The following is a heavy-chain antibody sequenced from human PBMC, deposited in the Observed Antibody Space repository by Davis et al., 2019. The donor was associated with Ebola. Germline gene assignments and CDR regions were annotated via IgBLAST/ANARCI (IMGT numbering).Heavy chain of an antibody. J-gene: IGHJ4*02. V-gene: IGHV3-23*01. Sequence: PGGPLRLSCAPSGFIFSTWGMTWVRQTAGKGLECVAAISMRGDSTDYADSVKGRFTISRDNSNNMLYLQMNNLRVEDTALYYCVQGTTSCHVWGQGTLVTVSS. CDR1: GFIFSTWG. CDR3: VQGTTSCHV. CDR2: ISMRGDST. D-gene: IGHD2-2*01.